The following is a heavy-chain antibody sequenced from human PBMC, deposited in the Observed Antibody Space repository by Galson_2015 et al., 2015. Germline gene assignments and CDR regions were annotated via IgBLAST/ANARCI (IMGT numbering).Heavy chain of an antibody. CDR3: AREPSIAVAGTNQEKYYYDSSGYRSSTGGSDY. CDR2: ISSSSSYI. CDR1: GFTFSSYR. V-gene: IGHV3-21*01. J-gene: IGHJ4*02. D-gene: IGHD3-22*01. Sequence: SLRLSCAASGFTFSSYRMNWVRQAPGKGLEWVSSISSSSSYIYYADSVKGRFTISRDNDKNSLYLQMNSLRAEDTAVYYCAREPSIAVAGTNQEKYYYDSSGYRSSTGGSDYWGQGTLVTVSS.